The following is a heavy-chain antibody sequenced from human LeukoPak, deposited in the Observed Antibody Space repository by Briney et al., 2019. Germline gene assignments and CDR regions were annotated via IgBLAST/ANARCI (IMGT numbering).Heavy chain of an antibody. D-gene: IGHD6-6*01. Sequence: SETLSLTCAVSGYSISSGYYWGWIRQPPGEGLEWIGSTYHSGSTYYNPSVKSRVTISVDTSKNQFSLKLSSVTAADTAVYYCARASFPARESDYWGQGTLVTVSS. CDR3: ARASFPARESDY. J-gene: IGHJ4*02. CDR1: GYSISSGYY. CDR2: TYHSGST. V-gene: IGHV4-38-2*01.